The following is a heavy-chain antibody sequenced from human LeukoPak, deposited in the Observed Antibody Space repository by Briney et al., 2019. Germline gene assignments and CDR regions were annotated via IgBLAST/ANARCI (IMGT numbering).Heavy chain of an antibody. V-gene: IGHV4-59*01. Sequence: PSETLSLTCTVSGGSISSYYWSWIRQPPGKGLEWIGSIYFSGSTNYNPSLKSRVTISVDTSKKQFSLKLISLTAADTAKYYCARDYCSSTSCHAAENWFDPWGQGTLVTVSS. CDR3: ARDYCSSTSCHAAENWFDP. CDR1: GGSISSYY. J-gene: IGHJ5*02. CDR2: IYFSGST. D-gene: IGHD2-2*01.